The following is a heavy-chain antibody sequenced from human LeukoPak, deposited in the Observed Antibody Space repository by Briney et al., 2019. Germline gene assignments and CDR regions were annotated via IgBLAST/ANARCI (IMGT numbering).Heavy chain of an antibody. D-gene: IGHD2/OR15-2a*01. J-gene: IGHJ3*02. CDR3: ATGLTNLLVAFDI. Sequence: ASVKVSRKASGYTFTGYYIHWVRQAPGQGLEWMGWINPNSGGTNYAQKFQGRVTMTRDTSISTAYMELSRLRSDDTAVYYCATGLTNLLVAFDIWGQGTMVTVSS. V-gene: IGHV1-2*02. CDR2: INPNSGGT. CDR1: GYTFTGYY.